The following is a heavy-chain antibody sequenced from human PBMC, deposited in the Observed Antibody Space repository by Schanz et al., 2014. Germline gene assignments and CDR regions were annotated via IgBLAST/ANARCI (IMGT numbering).Heavy chain of an antibody. CDR2: IRPDNGHT. V-gene: IGHV1-18*01. Sequence: QVQLVQSGAEVRKPGASVKVSCKASGYTFISYGISWVRQAPGQGLEWLGWIRPDNGHTTYSQKVRDRVIFTTDTSASTAYMELRSLRSDDTAHYYCVRVPSRDVSFDLWGRGTLVTVSS. D-gene: IGHD3-16*01. CDR1: GYTFISYG. CDR3: VRVPSRDVSFDL. J-gene: IGHJ2*01.